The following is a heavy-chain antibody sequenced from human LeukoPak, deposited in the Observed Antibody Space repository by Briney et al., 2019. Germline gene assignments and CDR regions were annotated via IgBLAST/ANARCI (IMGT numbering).Heavy chain of an antibody. CDR3: ARDSGDCSSTGCPGNNWFDP. CDR1: GFTFSSYW. CDR2: IKQDGSEK. V-gene: IGHV3-7*01. D-gene: IGHD2-2*01. J-gene: IGHJ5*02. Sequence: GGSLRLSCAASGFTFSSYWMSWVRQAPGKGLEWVANIKQDGSEKYYVDSVKGRFTISRDNAKNSLYLQMNSLRAEDTAVYYCARDSGDCSSTGCPGNNWFDPWGQGTLVTVSS.